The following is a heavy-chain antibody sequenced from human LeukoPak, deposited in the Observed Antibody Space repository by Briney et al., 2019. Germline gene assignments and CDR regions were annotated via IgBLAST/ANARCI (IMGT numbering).Heavy chain of an antibody. CDR2: IYTSGST. D-gene: IGHD3-10*01. CDR1: GGSISSYY. V-gene: IGHV4-4*07. CDR3: ARLYYYGSGNAFDI. Sequence: SETLSLTCTVSGGSISSYYWSWIRQPAGKELEWIGRIYTSGSTNYNPSLKSRVTMPVDTSKNQFSLKLSSVTAADTAVYYCARLYYYGSGNAFDIWGQGTMVTVSS. J-gene: IGHJ3*02.